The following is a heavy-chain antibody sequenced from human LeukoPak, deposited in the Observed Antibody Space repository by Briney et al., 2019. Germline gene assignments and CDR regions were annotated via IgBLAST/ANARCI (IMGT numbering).Heavy chain of an antibody. D-gene: IGHD2-2*02. CDR3: AHRGPGGLYVLFDY. J-gene: IGHJ4*02. V-gene: IGHV2-5*02. CDR2: IYWADDK. CDR1: GFSLSPSGVG. Sequence: SGPTLVNPTQTLTLTCTFSGFSLSPSGVGVGWIRQPPGKALEWLALIYWADDKRYSPSLKSSLTITKDTSKNQVVLTMTNMDPVDTATYYCAHRGPGGLYVLFDYWGQGTLVTVSS.